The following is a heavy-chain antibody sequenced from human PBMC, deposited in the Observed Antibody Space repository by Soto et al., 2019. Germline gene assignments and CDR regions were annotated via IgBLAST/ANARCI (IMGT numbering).Heavy chain of an antibody. J-gene: IGHJ4*02. CDR1: EFTFSSYG. CDR2: ISYDGSNK. D-gene: IGHD6-19*01. Sequence: GGPLRLSCAASEFTFSSYGMHWVRQAPGKGLEWVAVISYDGSNKYYADSVKGRFTISRDNYKKTLYLQMNNLRAEDTAVYYCAKDVLSSGWDYFDYWGQGTLVTVSS. V-gene: IGHV3-30*18. CDR3: AKDVLSSGWDYFDY.